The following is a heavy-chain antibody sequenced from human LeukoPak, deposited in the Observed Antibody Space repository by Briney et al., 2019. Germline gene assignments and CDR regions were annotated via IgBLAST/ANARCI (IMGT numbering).Heavy chain of an antibody. V-gene: IGHV4-38-2*01. J-gene: IGHJ4*02. CDR1: GYSISSGYY. CDR2: IYHSGST. CDR3: VRSPTIYYDSSGYITPDYFDC. D-gene: IGHD3-22*01. Sequence: PSETLSLTCAISGYSISSGYYWAWIRQPPGKGLESVGSIYHSGSTYYNPSLKSRVTISVDTSKNHFSLMLTSVTAADTAVYYCVRSPTIYYDSSGYITPDYFDCWGQGTLVTVSS.